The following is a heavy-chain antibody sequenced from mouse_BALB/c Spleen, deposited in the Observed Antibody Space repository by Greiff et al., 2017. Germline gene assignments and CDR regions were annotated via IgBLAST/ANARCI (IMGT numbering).Heavy chain of an antibody. J-gene: IGHJ3*01. CDR3: ARPYDGSRGFAY. V-gene: IGHV1-80*01. CDR1: GYAFSSYW. CDR2: IYPGDGDT. Sequence: VQLQQSGAELVRPGSSVKISCKASGYAFSSYWMNWVKQRPGQGLEWIGQIYPGDGDTNYNGKFKGKATLTADKSSSTAYMQLSSLTSEDSAVYFCARPYDGSRGFAYWGQGTLVTVSA. D-gene: IGHD2-3*01.